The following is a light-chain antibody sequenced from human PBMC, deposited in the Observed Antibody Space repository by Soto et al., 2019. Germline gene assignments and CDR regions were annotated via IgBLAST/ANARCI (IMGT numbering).Light chain of an antibody. CDR3: QKYNSAPST. Sequence: DIQMTQSPSSLSASVGVRVTITCRASQGISNYLAWYQQKPGKFPKLLIYAASTLQSGVTSRFSGSGSGTDFTLTISRLQPEDVATYYCQKYNSAPSTFGQGTKVEIK. CDR1: QGISNY. CDR2: AAS. J-gene: IGKJ1*01. V-gene: IGKV1-27*01.